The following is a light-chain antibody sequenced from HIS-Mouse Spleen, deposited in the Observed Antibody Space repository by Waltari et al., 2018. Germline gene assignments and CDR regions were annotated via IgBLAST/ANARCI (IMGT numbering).Light chain of an antibody. Sequence: SYVLTQPPSVSVAPGKTARITCGGNNIGSKSVHWYKQKPGQAPLLVVYDDSDRPSGIPERFSGSKSGNTATLTISRVEAGDEADYYCQLWDSSSDHVVFGGGTKLTVL. CDR2: DDS. CDR1: NIGSKS. J-gene: IGLJ2*01. CDR3: QLWDSSSDHVV. V-gene: IGLV3-21*03.